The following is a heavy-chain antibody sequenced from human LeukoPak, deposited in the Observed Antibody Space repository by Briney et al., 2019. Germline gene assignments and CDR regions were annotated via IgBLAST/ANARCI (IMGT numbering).Heavy chain of an antibody. D-gene: IGHD3-22*01. Sequence: SETLSLTCAVYGGSFSGYYWSWIRQPPGKRLEWIGYIYYNGNTNSNPSLKSRVTISADTSKNQFSLKLSSVTAADTAVYYCVRGNYDNRGYSNAFDIWGQGAMVTVSS. CDR2: IYYNGNT. V-gene: IGHV4-59*01. J-gene: IGHJ3*02. CDR1: GGSFSGYY. CDR3: VRGNYDNRGYSNAFDI.